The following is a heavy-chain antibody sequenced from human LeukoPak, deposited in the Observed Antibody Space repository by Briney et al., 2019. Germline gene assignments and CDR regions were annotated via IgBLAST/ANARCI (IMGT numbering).Heavy chain of an antibody. J-gene: IGHJ4*02. V-gene: IGHV5-51*01. CDR3: AGPHLEWYSSSSLGY. CDR1: GYSFTSYW. Sequence: WEAPKISCKGSGYSFTSYWIGWVRQMPGKGLEWRGIIFPRDSDTRYSPSFQGQVTISTDKSISTAYLRWSSVKASDTASYSCAGPHLEWYSSSSLGYWGQGTLVTVSS. D-gene: IGHD6-13*01. CDR2: IFPRDSDT.